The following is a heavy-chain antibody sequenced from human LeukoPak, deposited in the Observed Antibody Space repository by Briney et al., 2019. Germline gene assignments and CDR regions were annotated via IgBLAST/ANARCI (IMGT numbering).Heavy chain of an antibody. J-gene: IGHJ4*02. V-gene: IGHV3-23*01. CDR1: GGSVSSSTYF. CDR2: ISDSGGKT. Sequence: ETLSLTCIVSGGSVSSSTYFWGWIRQPPGKGLEWVSAISDSGGKTYYADSVKGRFTISRDNSKNTLYLQMNSLRAEDMAIYYCAKEYPGHSSAFDYWGQGALVTVSS. CDR3: AKEYPGHSSAFDY. D-gene: IGHD6-19*01.